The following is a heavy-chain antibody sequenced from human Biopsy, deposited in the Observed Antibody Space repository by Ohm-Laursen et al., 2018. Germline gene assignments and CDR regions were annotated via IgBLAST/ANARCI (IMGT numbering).Heavy chain of an antibody. CDR3: ASRGLVMASDYYFDD. CDR1: GVYISDYY. CDR2: IYYSGST. D-gene: IGHD3/OR15-3a*01. J-gene: IGHJ4*02. Sequence: TLSLTCRVSGVYISDYYWSWIRQPPGRGLEWVGSIYYSGSTNYNPSLKSRVTISADTSNSQLSLHLTSVTATDTAVYYCASRGLVMASDYYFDDWGQGTLVTVSS. V-gene: IGHV4-59*08.